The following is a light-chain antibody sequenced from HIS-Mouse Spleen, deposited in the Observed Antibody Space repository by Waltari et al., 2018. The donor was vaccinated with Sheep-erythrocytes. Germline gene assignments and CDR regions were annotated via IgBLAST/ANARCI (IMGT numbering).Light chain of an antibody. CDR1: QGISSY. Sequence: DIQLTQSPSFLSASVGDRVTITCRASQGISSYLAWYQQKPGKAPKLLIYAASTLQSGVPSRCSGSGSETEFTLALSSLQPEDFATYYCQQLNSYPHTFGQGTKLEIK. V-gene: IGKV1-9*01. CDR3: QQLNSYPHT. J-gene: IGKJ2*01. CDR2: AAS.